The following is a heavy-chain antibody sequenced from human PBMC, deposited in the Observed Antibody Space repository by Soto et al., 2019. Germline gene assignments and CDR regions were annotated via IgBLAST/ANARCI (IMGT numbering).Heavy chain of an antibody. CDR3: ARSSAVITTLDYFDY. CDR1: GGSISSSNYF. J-gene: IGHJ4*02. Sequence: SETLSLTCTVSGGSISSSNYFWGWIRQPPGKGLEWIGSMYYSGSTYYNPSLKSRVTISVDTSKNQFSLKLISVTAADTAVFFCARSSAVITTLDYFDYWGQGTLVTVSS. V-gene: IGHV4-39*01. D-gene: IGHD3-22*01. CDR2: MYYSGST.